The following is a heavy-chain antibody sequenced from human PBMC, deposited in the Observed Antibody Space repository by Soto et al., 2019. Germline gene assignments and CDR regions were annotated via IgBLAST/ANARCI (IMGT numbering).Heavy chain of an antibody. CDR2: INGHNGDT. CDR1: GYSFTNYG. Sequence: ASVKVSCKASGYSFTNYGISWVRQAPGQGPEWMGWINGHNGDTNHPQSLQGRVTMTTDTSRNTAYMELRSLRSDDTAVYYCARHRFNYYDNTVYYYFDYWGQGTLVTVSS. D-gene: IGHD3-22*01. V-gene: IGHV1-18*04. CDR3: ARHRFNYYDNTVYYYFDY. J-gene: IGHJ4*02.